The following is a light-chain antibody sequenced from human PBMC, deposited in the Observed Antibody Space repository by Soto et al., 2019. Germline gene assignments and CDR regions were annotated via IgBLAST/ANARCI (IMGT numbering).Light chain of an antibody. CDR1: ESISRH. V-gene: IGKV1-39*01. Sequence: DIQMSQTPSSLSASVGDRVTITCRAAESISRHLNWYQQKPGRAPDLLIYAASTLQNGVPSRFTGSGSGTEFTLTITGLQLEDFATYYCQQDYSTLATFGQGTRLEIK. CDR3: QQDYSTLAT. CDR2: AAS. J-gene: IGKJ5*01.